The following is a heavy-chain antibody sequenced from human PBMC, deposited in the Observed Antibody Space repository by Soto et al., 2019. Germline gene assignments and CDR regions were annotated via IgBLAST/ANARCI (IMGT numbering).Heavy chain of an antibody. D-gene: IGHD3-3*01. J-gene: IGHJ4*02. Sequence: SCKASGYTFTSYGISWVRQAPGQGLEWMGWISAYNGNTNYAQKLQGRVTMTTDTSTSTAYMELRSLRSDDTAVYYCARGLIGRSGYYSVYWGQGTLVTVSS. V-gene: IGHV1-18*04. CDR2: ISAYNGNT. CDR1: GYTFTSYG. CDR3: ARGLIGRSGYYSVY.